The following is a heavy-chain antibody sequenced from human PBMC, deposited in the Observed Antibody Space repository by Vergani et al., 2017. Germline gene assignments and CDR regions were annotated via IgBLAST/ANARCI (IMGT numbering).Heavy chain of an antibody. J-gene: IGHJ4*02. Sequence: EVQLLESGGGLVQPGGSLRLSCAASGFTFSSYAMSWVRQAPGEGLEWVSAISGSGGSTYYADSVKGRFTISSDNSKNTLYLQMNSLRAEDTAVYYCAKDHEMATITLFDYWGQGTLVTVSS. CDR3: AKDHEMATITLFDY. CDR1: GFTFSSYA. V-gene: IGHV3-23*01. D-gene: IGHD5-24*01. CDR2: ISGSGGST.